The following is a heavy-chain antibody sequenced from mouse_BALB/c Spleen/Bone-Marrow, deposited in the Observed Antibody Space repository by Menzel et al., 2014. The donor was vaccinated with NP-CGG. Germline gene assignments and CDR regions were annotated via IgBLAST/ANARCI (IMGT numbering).Heavy chain of an antibody. D-gene: IGHD1-2*01. Sequence: EVQLQQSGTVLARPGASVKMSCKASGYTFTSYWMHWVKQRPGQGLEWIGAIYPGNSDTSYNQKFKGKAKLTAVTSTSTAHMELSSLTNEDSAVYYCTREGLLRLRYFDYWGQGTTLTVSS. CDR1: GYTFTSYW. CDR2: IYPGNSDT. J-gene: IGHJ2*01. V-gene: IGHV1-5*01. CDR3: TREGLLRLRYFDY.